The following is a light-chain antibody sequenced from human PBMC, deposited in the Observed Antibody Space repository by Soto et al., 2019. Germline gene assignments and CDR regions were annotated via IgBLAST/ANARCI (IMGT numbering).Light chain of an antibody. CDR3: QQLHSYPIT. CDR2: AAS. V-gene: IGKV1-9*01. J-gene: IGKJ5*01. CDR1: QGISNY. Sequence: DIQLTQFPSFLSASVGDRVTITCRATQGISNYLAWYQQKPGKAPNLLIYAASILQSGVPSRFGGSGSGTEFTLTIRSLQPEDFGSYYCQQLHSYPITFGQGTRLEIK.